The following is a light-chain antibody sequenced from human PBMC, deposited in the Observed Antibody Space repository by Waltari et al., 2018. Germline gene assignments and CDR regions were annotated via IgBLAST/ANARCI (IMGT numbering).Light chain of an antibody. CDR1: SSDVGGYDH. V-gene: IGLV2-8*01. CDR2: EVT. J-gene: IGLJ3*02. CDR3: CSYAGTNNLGV. Sequence: QSALTQPPSASGSPGQSVTISCTGTSSDVGGYDHVSWYQQHPVKAPKLRIYEVTRRPAGVPGRFHGAKSGNTGSLTVSGLQAEDEADYYCCSYAGTNNLGVFGGGTKLTVL.